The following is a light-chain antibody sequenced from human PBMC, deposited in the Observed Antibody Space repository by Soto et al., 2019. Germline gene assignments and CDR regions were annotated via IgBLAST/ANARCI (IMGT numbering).Light chain of an antibody. CDR2: DVT. CDR1: SSDIGGYNY. Sequence: QSALTQPASVSGSPGQSITISCTGASSDIGGYNYVSWYQQHPGKAPKLMIYDVTKWPSGVSHRFSGSKSGNTASLTISGLQPXXXXDYYCSSYTSSSTLVFGGGTKLTVL. J-gene: IGLJ2*01. V-gene: IGLV2-14*01. CDR3: SSYTSSSTLV.